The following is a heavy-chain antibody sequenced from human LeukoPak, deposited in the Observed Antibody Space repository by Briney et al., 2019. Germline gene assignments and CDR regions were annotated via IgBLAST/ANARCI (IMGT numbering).Heavy chain of an antibody. CDR2: IYSGGST. CDR1: GFTVSSSY. Sequence: GGSLRLSCAASGFTVSSSYMSWVRQAPGKGLEWVSLIYSGGSTYYAASVKGRFTISRDNSKNTLYLQMNSLRPEDTAVYYCAKGYNYAYEYWGQETLVTVSS. D-gene: IGHD5-18*01. CDR3: AKGYNYAYEY. V-gene: IGHV3-53*01. J-gene: IGHJ4*02.